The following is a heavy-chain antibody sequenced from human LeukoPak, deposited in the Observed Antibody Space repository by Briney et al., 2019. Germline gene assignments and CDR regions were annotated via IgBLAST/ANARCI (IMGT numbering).Heavy chain of an antibody. CDR1: GGTFSSYA. CDR3: ARVGSSGPNSSGYYYWLDP. V-gene: IGHV1-69*04. J-gene: IGHJ5*02. D-gene: IGHD3-22*01. CDR2: IIPILGIA. Sequence: SVKVSCKASGGTFSSYAISWVRQAPGQGLEWMGRIIPILGIANYAQKLQGRVTMTTDTSTSTAYMELRSLRSDDTAVYYCARVGSSGPNSSGYYYWLDPWGQGTLVTVSS.